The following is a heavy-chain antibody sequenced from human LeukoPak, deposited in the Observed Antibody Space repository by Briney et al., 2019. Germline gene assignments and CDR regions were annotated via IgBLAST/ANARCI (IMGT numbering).Heavy chain of an antibody. CDR2: INTNTGNP. J-gene: IGHJ1*01. CDR3: ARGYSSSWYSGTEH. D-gene: IGHD6-13*01. V-gene: IGHV7-4-1*02. CDR1: GYTFTSYA. Sequence: ASVKVSCKASGYTFTSYAMNWVRQAPGQGLEWMGWINTNTGNPTYAQGFTGRFVFSLDASVSTAYLQISSLKAEDTAVYYCARGYSSSWYSGTEHWGQGTLVTVSS.